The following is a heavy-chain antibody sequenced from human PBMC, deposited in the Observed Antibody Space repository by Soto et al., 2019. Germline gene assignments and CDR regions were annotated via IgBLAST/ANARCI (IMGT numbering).Heavy chain of an antibody. CDR2: ISSSGASI. D-gene: IGHD6-13*01. J-gene: IGHJ5*02. Sequence: GGSLRLSCAASGFTFSDYYMSWIRQAPGKGLEWVSYISSSGASIYYADSVRGRFTISRDNAENSLSLQMNSLRAEDTAVYYCVRGGWSSSGGIAVSWGQGTLVTVSS. V-gene: IGHV3-11*01. CDR1: GFTFSDYY. CDR3: VRGGWSSSGGIAVS.